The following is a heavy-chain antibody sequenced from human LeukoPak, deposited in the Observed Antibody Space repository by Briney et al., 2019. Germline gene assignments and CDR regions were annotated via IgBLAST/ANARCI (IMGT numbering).Heavy chain of an antibody. D-gene: IGHD6-19*01. J-gene: IGHJ4*02. V-gene: IGHV1-3*01. CDR3: AKGTWTRGSGWYYYDY. CDR2: INAGNGDT. CDR1: GYSFTYYA. Sequence: ASVKVSCKASGYSFTYYAINWVRQAPGQRPEGMGWINAGNGDTKYSQNYQGRVTLTRDTSASTAYMELSSLRSEDTAVYYCAKGTWTRGSGWYYYDYWGQGTLVTVSS.